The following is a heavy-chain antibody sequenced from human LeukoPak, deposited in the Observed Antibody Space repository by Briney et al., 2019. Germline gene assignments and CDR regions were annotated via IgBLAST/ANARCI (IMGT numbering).Heavy chain of an antibody. CDR1: GGTFSSYA. Sequence: ASVKVSCKASGGTFSSYAISWVRQAPGQGLEWMGGIIPIFGTANYAQKFQGRVTITADESTSTAYMELSSLRSEDTAVYYCARDSGLRYFDWLSPGDAFDIWGQGTMVTVSS. J-gene: IGHJ3*02. CDR2: IIPIFGTA. CDR3: ARDSGLRYFDWLSPGDAFDI. V-gene: IGHV1-69*13. D-gene: IGHD3-9*01.